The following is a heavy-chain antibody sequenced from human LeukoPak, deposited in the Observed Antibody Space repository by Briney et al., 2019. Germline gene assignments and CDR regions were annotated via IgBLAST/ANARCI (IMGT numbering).Heavy chain of an antibody. Sequence: PGGSLRLSCAASGFTFSTYAMTWARQAPGKGLEWVSAISSSSSYIYYADSVKGRFTISRDNARNSLYLQMNSLRAEDTAMYYCAREGAAAAPYWGQGTLVTVSS. CDR2: ISSSSSYI. D-gene: IGHD6-13*01. V-gene: IGHV3-21*01. CDR1: GFTFSTYA. CDR3: AREGAAAAPY. J-gene: IGHJ4*02.